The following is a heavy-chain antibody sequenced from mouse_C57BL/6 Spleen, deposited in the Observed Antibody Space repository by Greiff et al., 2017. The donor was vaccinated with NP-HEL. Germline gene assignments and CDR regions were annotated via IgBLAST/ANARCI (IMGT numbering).Heavy chain of an antibody. CDR1: GFNIKDDY. Sequence: EVQLQQSGAELVRPGASVKLSCTASGFNIKDDYMHWVKQRPEQGLEWIGWIDPENGDTEYASKFQGKATITADTSSNTAYLQLSSLTSEDTAVYYCTRAQGYFDYWGQGTTLTVSS. V-gene: IGHV14-4*01. D-gene: IGHD3-1*01. CDR2: IDPENGDT. CDR3: TRAQGYFDY. J-gene: IGHJ2*01.